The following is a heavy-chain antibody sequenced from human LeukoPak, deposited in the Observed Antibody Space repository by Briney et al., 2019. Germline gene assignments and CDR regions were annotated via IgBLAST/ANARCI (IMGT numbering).Heavy chain of an antibody. CDR1: GFRFSSYW. Sequence: PGGSLRLSCAASGFRFSSYWMSWVRQAPGKGLEWVANINQDRSEKNYVDSVKGRFTISRDNARNSLDLQMNSLRVEDTAVYYCAKVSGSLVYWGQGTLVTVSS. CDR2: INQDRSEK. V-gene: IGHV3-7*01. D-gene: IGHD1-26*01. J-gene: IGHJ4*02. CDR3: AKVSGSLVY.